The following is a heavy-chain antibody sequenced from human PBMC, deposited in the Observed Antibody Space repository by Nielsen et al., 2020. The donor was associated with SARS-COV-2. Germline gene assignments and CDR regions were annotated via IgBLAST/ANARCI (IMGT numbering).Heavy chain of an antibody. CDR3: ARGGTTGYFDL. V-gene: IGHV3-11*05. Sequence: GESLKISCAASGFTFSDYYMSWIRQAPGKGLEWVSYISSSSSYTNYADSVKGRFTISRDNAKNSLYRQMNSLRAEDTAVYYCARGGTTGYFDLWGRGTLVTVSS. J-gene: IGHJ2*01. CDR1: GFTFSDYY. CDR2: ISSSSSYT. D-gene: IGHD1-14*01.